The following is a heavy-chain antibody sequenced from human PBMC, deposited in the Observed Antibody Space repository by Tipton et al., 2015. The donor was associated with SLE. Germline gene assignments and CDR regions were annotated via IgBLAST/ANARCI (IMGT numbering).Heavy chain of an antibody. V-gene: IGHV3-21*01. J-gene: IGHJ3*01. CDR3: ARGGTYYDYVWGSYLLTF. Sequence: SLRLSCAASGFTFSSYSMNWVRQAPGKGLEWVSSISSSSSYIYYADSVKGRFTISRDNAKNSLYLQMNSLRAEDTAVYYCARGGTYYDYVWGSYLLTFWGQGTMVTVSS. D-gene: IGHD3-16*02. CDR1: GFTFSSYS. CDR2: ISSSSSYI.